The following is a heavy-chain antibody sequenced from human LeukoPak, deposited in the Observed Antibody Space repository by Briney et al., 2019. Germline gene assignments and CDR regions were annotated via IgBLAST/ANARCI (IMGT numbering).Heavy chain of an antibody. CDR1: VYTFTSYG. D-gene: IGHD5-18*01. V-gene: IGHV1-18*01. CDR2: ISAYNGNT. CDR3: ASTRYSYGYPPDY. J-gene: IGHJ4*02. Sequence: ASVKVSCKASVYTFTSYGISWVRQAPGQGLEWMGWISAYNGNTNYAQKLQGRVTMTTDTSTSTAYVELRSLRSDDTAVYYCASTRYSYGYPPDYWGQGTLVTVSS.